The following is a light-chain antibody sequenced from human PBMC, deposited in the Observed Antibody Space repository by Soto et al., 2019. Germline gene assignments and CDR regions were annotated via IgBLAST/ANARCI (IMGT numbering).Light chain of an antibody. CDR3: QQRSNWPRT. J-gene: IGKJ1*01. CDR1: QSVTSY. Sequence: EIVLTQSPATLSLSPGEGATLSCRASQSVTSYLAWYQQKPGQAPRLLMYDASNRATGIPARFSGSGSGTDFTLTISSLEPEDFAVYYCQQRSNWPRTFGQGTKVEIK. CDR2: DAS. V-gene: IGKV3-11*01.